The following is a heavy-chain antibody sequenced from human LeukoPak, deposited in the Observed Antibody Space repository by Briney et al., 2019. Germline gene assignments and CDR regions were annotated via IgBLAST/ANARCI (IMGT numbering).Heavy chain of an antibody. V-gene: IGHV3-30*18. Sequence: GGSLRLSCAASGFTFSSYGMHWVRQAPGKGLEWVAVISYDGSNKYYADSVKGRFTISRDNSKNTLYLQMNSLRAEDTAVYYCAKVSLVGTDYWGQGTLVTVSS. J-gene: IGHJ4*02. CDR1: GFTFSSYG. CDR2: ISYDGSNK. D-gene: IGHD6-19*01. CDR3: AKVSLVGTDY.